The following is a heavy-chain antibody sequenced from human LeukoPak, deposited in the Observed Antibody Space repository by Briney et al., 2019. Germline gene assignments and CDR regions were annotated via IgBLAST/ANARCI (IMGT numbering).Heavy chain of an antibody. J-gene: IGHJ4*02. CDR1: GFTFSSYS. CDR3: ARGTPYYYDSSGYIDY. V-gene: IGHV3-21*04. CDR2: TSSSSSYI. Sequence: PGGSLRLSCAASGFTFSSYSMNWVRQAPGKGLEWVSSTSSSSSYIYYADSVKGRFTISRDNAKNSLYLQMNSLRAEDTAVYYCARGTPYYYDSSGYIDYWGQGTLVTVSS. D-gene: IGHD3-22*01.